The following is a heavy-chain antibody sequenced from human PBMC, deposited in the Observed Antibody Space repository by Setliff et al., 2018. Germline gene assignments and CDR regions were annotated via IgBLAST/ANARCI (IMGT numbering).Heavy chain of an antibody. CDR3: ARVPLHSGSYGEYYYYGMDV. Sequence: SETLSLTCTVSGGSISSHYWSWIRQPPGKGLELIGSTYYSGSTNYNPSLKSRVTISVDTSKNQFSLKLSSVTAADTAVYYCARVPLHSGSYGEYYYYGMDVWGQGTTVTVSS. J-gene: IGHJ6*02. CDR1: GGSISSHY. CDR2: TYYSGST. D-gene: IGHD1-26*01. V-gene: IGHV4-59*11.